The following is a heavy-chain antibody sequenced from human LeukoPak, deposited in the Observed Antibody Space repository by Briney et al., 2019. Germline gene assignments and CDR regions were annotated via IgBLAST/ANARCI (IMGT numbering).Heavy chain of an antibody. J-gene: IGHJ3*02. D-gene: IGHD5-12*01. CDR3: ARGGRYSGYDDAFDI. Sequence: SVKVSCKASGGTFSSYAISWVRQAPGQGLEWMGGIIPIFGTANYAQKFQGRVTITADESTSTAYMELSSLRSEDTAVYYCARGGRYSGYDDAFDIWGQGTMATVSS. CDR2: IIPIFGTA. CDR1: GGTFSSYA. V-gene: IGHV1-69*13.